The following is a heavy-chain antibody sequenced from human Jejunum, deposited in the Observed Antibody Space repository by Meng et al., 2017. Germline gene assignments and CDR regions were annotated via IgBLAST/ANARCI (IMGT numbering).Heavy chain of an antibody. CDR2: ISLDRTTT. V-gene: IGHV3-74*01. CDR1: GLTFSEYW. CDR3: ARGGADTAVGHHY. D-gene: IGHD5-18*01. Sequence: GESLKISCAASGLTFSEYWMHWVRQAPGKGLEWVSRISLDRTTTTYADSVKGRFTISRDNAMNTVYLQMNSLRVEDTAVYYCARGGADTAVGHHYWGQGTLVTVSS. J-gene: IGHJ4*02.